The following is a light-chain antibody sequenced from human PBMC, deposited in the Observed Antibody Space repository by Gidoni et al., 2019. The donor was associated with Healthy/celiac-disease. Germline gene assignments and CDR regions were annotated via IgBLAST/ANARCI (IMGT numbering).Light chain of an antibody. J-gene: IGLJ2*01. CDR2: DTS. V-gene: IGLV7-46*01. CDR1: TGAVTSGHY. Sequence: QAVVTQEPSLTVSPEGTVTLTCGSSTGAVTSGHYPYWFQQKPGQAPRTLIYDTSNNHSWTPARFSGSLLGGKAALTLSGAQPEDEAEYYCLLSYSGARPVIFGGGTKLTVL. CDR3: LLSYSGARPVI.